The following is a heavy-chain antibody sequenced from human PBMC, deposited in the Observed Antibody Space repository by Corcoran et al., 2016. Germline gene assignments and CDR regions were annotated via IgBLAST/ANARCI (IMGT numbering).Heavy chain of an antibody. Sequence: QVQLQQWGAGLLKPSETLSLTCAVYGVSFTDHSWSWIRQPPGKGLEWIGEISHSGRATYNPSLKSRITISADTSKKQFSLKLSSVTAADTAVYYCAGHRRSGWYFDLWGRGTLVTVSS. CDR1: GVSFTDHS. CDR2: ISHSGRA. D-gene: IGHD3-10*01. J-gene: IGHJ2*01. V-gene: IGHV4-34*01. CDR3: AGHRRSGWYFDL.